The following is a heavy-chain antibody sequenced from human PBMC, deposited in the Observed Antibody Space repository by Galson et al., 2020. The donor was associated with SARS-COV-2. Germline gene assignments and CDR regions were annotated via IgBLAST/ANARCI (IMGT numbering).Heavy chain of an antibody. CDR3: ARASFLYDDSGYLDTFDV. CDR1: GFTVSTYE. D-gene: IGHD3-22*01. V-gene: IGHV3-13*01. J-gene: IGHJ3*01. Sequence: GGSLRLSCTASGFTVSTYEIHWVRQATGKGLAWVAGISTSGDTYYSGAVKGRVTISRESAKNSLFLRMNSLTAADTAMYYCARASFLYDDSGYLDTFDVWGQGTMVTVSS. CDR2: ISTSGDT.